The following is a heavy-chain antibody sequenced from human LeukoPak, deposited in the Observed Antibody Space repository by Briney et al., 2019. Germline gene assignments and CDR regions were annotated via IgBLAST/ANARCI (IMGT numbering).Heavy chain of an antibody. CDR3: ANSSGHYPSSFEY. CDR1: GYTFSSYG. D-gene: IGHD3-22*01. V-gene: IGHV1-18*01. J-gene: IGHJ4*02. Sequence: GASVKVSCKASGYTFSSYGISWVRQAPGQGLEWMGWISADNGNTNYAQKLQGRVTMTTDTSTSTAYMELRSLRSDDTVVYYCANSSGHYPSSFEYWGQGTVVTVAS. CDR2: ISADNGNT.